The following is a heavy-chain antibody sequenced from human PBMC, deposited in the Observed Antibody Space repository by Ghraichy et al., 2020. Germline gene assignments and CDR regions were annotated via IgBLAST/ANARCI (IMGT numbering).Heavy chain of an antibody. CDR2: IKSKTDGGTI. V-gene: IGHV3-15*01. Sequence: GESLNISCAASGFTFTNAWMNWVRQAPGKGLEWVGRIKSKTDGGTIDYAAPVKGRFTISRDDSKNTVSLQMNSLKTEDTAVYYCTTFLRAGGTLVYYYYHVMDVWGQGTTVTVSS. CDR1: GFTFTNAW. J-gene: IGHJ6*02. CDR3: TTFLRAGGTLVYYYYHVMDV. D-gene: IGHD6-13*01.